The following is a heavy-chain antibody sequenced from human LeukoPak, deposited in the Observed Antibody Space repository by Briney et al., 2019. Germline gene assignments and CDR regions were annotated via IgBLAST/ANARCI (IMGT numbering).Heavy chain of an antibody. CDR1: GFTFSSYS. CDR2: IGSSSSTI. V-gene: IGHV3-48*01. J-gene: IGHJ4*02. D-gene: IGHD1-26*01. Sequence: TGGSLRLSCAASGFTFSSYSMNWVRQAPGKGLEWVSYIGSSSSTIYYGDSVKGRFTISRDNAKNSLYLQMNSLRVEDTAVYYCAKSLVTSGRGVGYWGQGTLVTVSS. CDR3: AKSLVTSGRGVGY.